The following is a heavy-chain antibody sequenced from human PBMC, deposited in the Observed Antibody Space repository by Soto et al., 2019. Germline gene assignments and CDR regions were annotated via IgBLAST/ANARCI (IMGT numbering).Heavy chain of an antibody. V-gene: IGHV1-69*13. D-gene: IGHD3-22*01. Sequence: GASVKVSCKASGGTFSSYATSWVRQAPGQGLEWMGGIIPIFGTANYAQKFQGRVTITADESTSTAYMELSSLRSEDTAVYYCARADDSSGSPIGPYWGQGTLVTVSS. CDR2: IIPIFGTA. CDR3: ARADDSSGSPIGPY. J-gene: IGHJ4*02. CDR1: GGTFSSYA.